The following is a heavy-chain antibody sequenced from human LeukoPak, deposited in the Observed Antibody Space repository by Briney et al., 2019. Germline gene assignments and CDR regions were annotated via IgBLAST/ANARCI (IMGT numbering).Heavy chain of an antibody. CDR3: ARLANYDFWSGYPYYYYMDV. V-gene: IGHV4-39*01. J-gene: IGHJ6*03. CDR1: GRSLSSYC. CDR2: IYYSGST. Sequence: SETLSLTCTVSGRSLSSYCWTWIRQPPGKGLEWIGSIYYSGSTYYNPSLKSRVTISVDTSKNQFSLKLSSVTAADTAVYYCARLANYDFWSGYPYYYYMDVWGKGTTVTVSS. D-gene: IGHD3-3*01.